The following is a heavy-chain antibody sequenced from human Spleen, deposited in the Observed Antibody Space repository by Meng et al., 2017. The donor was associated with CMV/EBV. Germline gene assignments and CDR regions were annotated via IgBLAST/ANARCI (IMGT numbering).Heavy chain of an antibody. CDR1: ISSRSND. D-gene: IGHD2-2*01. CDR2: IYYSGST. Sequence: ISSRSNDWGWFRKPPGKGLEWIGSIYYSGSTYNNQCLKSRVTISINTSKKQFSLKLSSVTAADTALYYCAKQVRGYAPAATPPNWFDPWGQGTLVTVSS. J-gene: IGHJ5*02. V-gene: IGHV4-39*01. CDR3: AKQVRGYAPAATPPNWFDP.